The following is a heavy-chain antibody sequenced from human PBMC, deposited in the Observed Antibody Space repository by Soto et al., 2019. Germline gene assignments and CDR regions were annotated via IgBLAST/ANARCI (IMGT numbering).Heavy chain of an antibody. CDR1: GYTFTSYD. CDR3: ARGRYNYYDSDY. D-gene: IGHD3-22*01. Sequence: QVQLVQSGAEVKKPGASVKVSCKASGYTFTSYDINWVRQATGQGLEWMGWMNPNSGNTGYAQKFQGRVTMTRNTSISTAYMGLSRLRSEDTAVYYCARGRYNYYDSDYWGQGTLVTFSS. CDR2: MNPNSGNT. V-gene: IGHV1-8*01. J-gene: IGHJ4*02.